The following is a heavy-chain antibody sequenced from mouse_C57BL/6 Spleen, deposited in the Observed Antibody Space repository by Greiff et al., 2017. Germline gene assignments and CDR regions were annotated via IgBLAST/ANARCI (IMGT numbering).Heavy chain of an antibody. D-gene: IGHD1-1*01. Sequence: VQLQQPGAELVMPGASVKLSCKASGYTFTSYWMHWVKQRPGQGLEWIGEIDPSDSYTNYNQKFKGKSTLTVDKSSSTAYMQLSSLTSEDSAVYYCARMYYGSLYFDDWGQGTTLTVSS. CDR2: IDPSDSYT. CDR3: ARMYYGSLYFDD. J-gene: IGHJ2*01. CDR1: GYTFTSYW. V-gene: IGHV1-69*01.